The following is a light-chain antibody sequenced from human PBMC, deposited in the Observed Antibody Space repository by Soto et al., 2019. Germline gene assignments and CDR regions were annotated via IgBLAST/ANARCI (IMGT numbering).Light chain of an antibody. CDR2: AAS. Sequence: DIQMTQSPSSVSASVGDRVTITCRASQDVSTWLAWYQQKPGRVPEVLIYAASTLQSGVPSRFSGSGSGTEFTLTISSLQPEDFATYYCQQSTSFPFTFGPGTKVDIK. V-gene: IGKV1-12*02. CDR1: QDVSTW. CDR3: QQSTSFPFT. J-gene: IGKJ3*01.